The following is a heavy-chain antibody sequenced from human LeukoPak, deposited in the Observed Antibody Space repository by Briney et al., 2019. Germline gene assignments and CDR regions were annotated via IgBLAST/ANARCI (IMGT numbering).Heavy chain of an antibody. D-gene: IGHD2-2*01. CDR3: ARGREYCSSTSCRDAFDI. V-gene: IGHV3-33*01. CDR2: LWYDGSNK. J-gene: IGHJ3*02. CDR1: GFTFSSYG. Sequence: GRSLRLSCAASGFTFSSYGMHGVRQAPGKGLEWVAVLWYDGSNKYYADSVKGRFTISRDNSKNTLYLQMNSLRAEDTAVYYCARGREYCSSTSCRDAFDIWGLGTMVTVSS.